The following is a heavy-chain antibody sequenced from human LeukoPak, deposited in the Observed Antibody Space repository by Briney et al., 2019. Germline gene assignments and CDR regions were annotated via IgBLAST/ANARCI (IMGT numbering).Heavy chain of an antibody. Sequence: PSETLSLTCTVSGGSIRSYYWAWIRQPPGKGLECIGFISYTGYTSYSPSLKSRVAISVDTSKSQFSLRLGSKTAADTAVYYCARGRNDNGGMFFDSWGQGTLVTVSS. CDR1: GGSIRSYY. D-gene: IGHD4-23*01. CDR3: ARGRNDNGGMFFDS. CDR2: ISYTGYT. J-gene: IGHJ4*02. V-gene: IGHV4-59*13.